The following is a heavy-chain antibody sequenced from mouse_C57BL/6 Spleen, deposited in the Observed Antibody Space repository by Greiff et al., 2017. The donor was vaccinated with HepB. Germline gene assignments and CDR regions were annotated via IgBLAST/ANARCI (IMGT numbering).Heavy chain of an antibody. CDR3: ARCYGSSYYAMDY. J-gene: IGHJ4*01. CDR1: GYTFTSYW. CDR2: IDPNSGGT. V-gene: IGHV1-72*01. Sequence: QVQLKQPGAELVKPGASVKLSCKASGYTFTSYWMHWVKQRPGRGLEWIGRIDPNSGGTKYNEKFKSKATLTVDKPSSTAYMQLSSLTSEDSAVYYCARCYGSSYYAMDYWGQGTSVTVSS. D-gene: IGHD1-1*01.